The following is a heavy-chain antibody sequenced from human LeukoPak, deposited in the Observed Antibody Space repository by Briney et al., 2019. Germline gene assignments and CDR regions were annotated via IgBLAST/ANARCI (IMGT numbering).Heavy chain of an antibody. CDR1: GFTFDDYT. V-gene: IGHV3-43*01. J-gene: IGHJ4*02. CDR2: ISWDGGST. Sequence: GGSLRLSCAASGFTFDDYTMHWVRQAPGKGLEWVSLISWDGGSTYYADSVKGRFTISRDNSKNTLYLQMNSLRAEDTAVYYCAKALSSSSDYWGQGTLVTVSS. CDR3: AKALSSSSDY. D-gene: IGHD6-6*01.